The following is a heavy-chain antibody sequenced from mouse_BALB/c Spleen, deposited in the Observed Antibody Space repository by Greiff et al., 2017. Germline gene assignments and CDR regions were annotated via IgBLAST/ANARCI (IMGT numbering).Heavy chain of an antibody. CDR2: IWGDGST. J-gene: IGHJ2*01. D-gene: IGHD1-1*01. V-gene: IGHV2-6-7*01. CDR3: ARGGYYGSSPFDY. Sequence: VQGVESGPGLVAPSQSLSITCTVSGFSLTGYGVNWVRQPPGKGLEWLGMIWGDGSTDYNSALKSRLSISKDNSKSQVFLKMNSLQTDDTARYYCARGGYYGSSPFDYWGQGTTLTVSS. CDR1: GFSLTGYG.